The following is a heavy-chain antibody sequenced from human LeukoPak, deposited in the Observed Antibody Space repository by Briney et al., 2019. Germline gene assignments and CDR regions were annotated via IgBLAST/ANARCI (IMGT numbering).Heavy chain of an antibody. CDR2: IYYSGST. J-gene: IGHJ6*02. V-gene: IGHV4-39*01. CDR3: ARQGPMWYQLLNPYYYYYGMDV. CDR1: GGSISSSSYY. Sequence: SETLSLTCTVSGGSISSSSYYWGWIRQPPGKGLEWIGSIYYSGSTYYNPSLKSRVTISVDTSKNQFSLKLSSVTAADTAVYYCARQGPMWYQLLNPYYYYYGMDVWGQGTTVTVSS. D-gene: IGHD2-2*02.